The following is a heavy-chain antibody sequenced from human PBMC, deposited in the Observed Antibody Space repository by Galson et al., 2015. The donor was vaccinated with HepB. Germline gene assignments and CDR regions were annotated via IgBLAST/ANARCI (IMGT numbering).Heavy chain of an antibody. V-gene: IGHV3-11*06. D-gene: IGHD3-9*01. Sequence: SLRLSCAASGFTFSDYYMSWIRQAPGKGLEWISYISRTSRTNYADSVKGRFTISRDNAKNSLYLQMNSLRAEDTAVYYCARDFFQLRRGVLHWFGMDVWGQGTTVTVSS. J-gene: IGHJ6*02. CDR3: ARDFFQLRRGVLHWFGMDV. CDR1: GFTFSDYY. CDR2: ISRTSRT.